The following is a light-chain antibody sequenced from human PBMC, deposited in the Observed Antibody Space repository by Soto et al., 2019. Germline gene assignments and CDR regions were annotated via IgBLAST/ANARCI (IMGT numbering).Light chain of an antibody. Sequence: QSALTQPASVSGSLGQSITISCTGTSSHVGGYNYVSWYQRHPGKDPKVVIFEVTKRPSGVSSRFSGSKSGNTASLTVSGLQAEDEGHYYCSSYTSSRTVVFGGGTKVTVL. CDR2: EVT. CDR1: SSHVGGYNY. CDR3: SSYTSSRTVV. J-gene: IGLJ2*01. V-gene: IGLV2-14*01.